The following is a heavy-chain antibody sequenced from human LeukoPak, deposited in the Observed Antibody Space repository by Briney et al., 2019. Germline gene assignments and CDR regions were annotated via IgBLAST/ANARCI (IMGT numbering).Heavy chain of an antibody. Sequence: ASVKVSCKASGYTFTSYDINWVRQATGQGLEWMGWMNPNSGNTGYAQKFQGRVTITRNTSISTAYMELSSLRSEDTALYYCARGIAAAGAFDIWGQGTMVTVSS. CDR2: MNPNSGNT. CDR1: GYTFTSYD. V-gene: IGHV1-8*03. CDR3: ARGIAAAGAFDI. J-gene: IGHJ3*02. D-gene: IGHD6-13*01.